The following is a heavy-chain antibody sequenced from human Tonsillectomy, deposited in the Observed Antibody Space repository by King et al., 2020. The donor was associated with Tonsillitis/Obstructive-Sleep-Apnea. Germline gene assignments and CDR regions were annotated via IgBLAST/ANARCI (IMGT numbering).Heavy chain of an antibody. CDR3: ATALGPTTVVTNYYHYYMDV. J-gene: IGHJ6*03. CDR2: FDPEDGET. Sequence: QLVQSGAEVKKPGASVKVSCKVSEYTLTKLSMHWVRQAPGKGLEWMGGFDPEDGETIYAQKFQGRVTMTEDTSTDTAYIELSSLRSEDTVIYYCATALGPTTVVTNYYHYYMDVWGKGTTVTVSS. V-gene: IGHV1-24*01. D-gene: IGHD4-23*01. CDR1: EYTLTKLS.